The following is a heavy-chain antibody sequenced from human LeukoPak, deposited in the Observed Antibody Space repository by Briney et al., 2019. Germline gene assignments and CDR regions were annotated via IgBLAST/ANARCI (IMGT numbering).Heavy chain of an antibody. D-gene: IGHD1-26*01. Sequence: AGGSLRLSCAASGLTFNSYAMSWVRRSPGKGLEWVSGISDGGGRTNYADSVKGRFTISRDNAKNTLYLQMNSLRAEDTAVYYCAKAAAELSYYYYGMDVWGQGTTVTVSS. CDR3: AKAAAELSYYYYGMDV. J-gene: IGHJ6*02. V-gene: IGHV3-23*01. CDR1: GLTFNSYA. CDR2: ISDGGGRT.